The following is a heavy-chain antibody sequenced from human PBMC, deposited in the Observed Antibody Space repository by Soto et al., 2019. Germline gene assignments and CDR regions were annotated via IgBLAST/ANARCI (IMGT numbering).Heavy chain of an antibody. D-gene: IGHD2-2*01. CDR3: ARAPDIVLVPAARKTIYYYYYGMDV. V-gene: IGHV4-34*01. CDR2: INHSGST. CDR1: GGSISSGYY. J-gene: IGHJ6*02. Sequence: PSETLSLTCAVSGGSISSGYYWSWIRQPPGKGLEWIGEINHSGSTNYNPSLKSRVTISVDTSKNQFSLKLSSVTAADTAVYYCARAPDIVLVPAARKTIYYYYYGMDVWGQGTTVTVSS.